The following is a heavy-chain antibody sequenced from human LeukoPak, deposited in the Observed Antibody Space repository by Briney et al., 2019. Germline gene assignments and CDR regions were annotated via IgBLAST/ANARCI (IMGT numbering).Heavy chain of an antibody. D-gene: IGHD3-9*01. CDR3: AKPLQYYDILTGYWYYYYGMDV. Sequence: GRSLRLSCAASGFTFSSYAMSWLRQAPGKGLEWVSAISGCGGSTYYADSVKGRFTISRDNSKNTLYLQMKSLRAEDTAVYDCAKPLQYYDILTGYWYYYYGMDVWGQGTTVTVSS. CDR2: ISGCGGST. J-gene: IGHJ6*02. CDR1: GFTFSSYA. V-gene: IGHV3-23*01.